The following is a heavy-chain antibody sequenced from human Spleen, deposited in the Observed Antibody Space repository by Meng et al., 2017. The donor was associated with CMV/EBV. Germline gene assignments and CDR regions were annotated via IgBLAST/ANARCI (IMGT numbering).Heavy chain of an antibody. CDR1: GASINSSSW. D-gene: IGHD3-3*01. Sequence: GSLRLSCAVSGASINSSSWWSWVRQPPGKGLEWIGEIYLGGNTNYNPSLKSRVTMSLDKSKNQFSLKLTSLTAADTAIYYCARVSLLEWLSPNWFDPWGQGTLVTVSS. V-gene: IGHV4-4*02. J-gene: IGHJ5*02. CDR2: IYLGGNT. CDR3: ARVSLLEWLSPNWFDP.